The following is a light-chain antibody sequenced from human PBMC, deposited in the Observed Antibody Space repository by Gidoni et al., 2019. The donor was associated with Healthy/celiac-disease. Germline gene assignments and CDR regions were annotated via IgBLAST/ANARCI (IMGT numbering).Light chain of an antibody. Sequence: GDRGTITCRASQSISSWLAWYQQKPGKAPKLLIYDASSLESGVPSRFIGSGSGTEFTLTISSLQPDDFATYYCQQYNSYWTFGQGTKVEIK. J-gene: IGKJ1*01. V-gene: IGKV1-5*01. CDR3: QQYNSYWT. CDR2: DAS. CDR1: QSISSW.